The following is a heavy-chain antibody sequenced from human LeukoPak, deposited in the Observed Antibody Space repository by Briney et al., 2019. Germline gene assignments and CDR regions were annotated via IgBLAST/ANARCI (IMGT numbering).Heavy chain of an antibody. V-gene: IGHV4-59*01. CDR3: ARIMRTPWGMDV. Sequence: SETLSLTCTVSGGSISPYYWSWIRQPPGKGLEYIGYIYYSGTTDYNPSLKSRVTISVDTSKNQFSLKVTSVSAADTAVYYCARIMRTPWGMDVWGQGTTATASS. J-gene: IGHJ6*02. CDR1: GGSISPYY. D-gene: IGHD4-23*01. CDR2: IYYSGTT.